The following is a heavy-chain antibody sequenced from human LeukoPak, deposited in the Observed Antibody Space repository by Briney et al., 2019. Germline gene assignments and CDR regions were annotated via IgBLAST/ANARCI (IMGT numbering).Heavy chain of an antibody. CDR3: ARDRGSTGYYYLDS. J-gene: IGHJ4*02. CDR1: GGPITEYY. D-gene: IGHD6-19*01. CDR2: IYHTGST. Sequence: SETLSLTCSVSGGPITEYYWSWIRQPPGKGLEWIGYIYHTGSTNYSPSLKSRVTMSVDASRNQFSLKLVSVTAADTAAYYCARDRGSTGYYYLDSWGQGILVTVSS. V-gene: IGHV4-59*01.